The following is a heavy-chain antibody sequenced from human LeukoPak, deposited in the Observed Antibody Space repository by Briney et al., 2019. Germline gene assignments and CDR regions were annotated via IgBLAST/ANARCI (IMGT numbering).Heavy chain of an antibody. CDR3: ARDNQLWLKGIFDY. Sequence: SVKVSCKASGGTFSSYAISWVRQAPGQGLEWMGGIIPIFGTANYAQKFQGRVTITADESTSTAYMELSSLRSEDTAVYYCARDNQLWLKGIFDYWGQGTLVTVSS. D-gene: IGHD5-18*01. V-gene: IGHV1-69*13. J-gene: IGHJ4*02. CDR1: GGTFSSYA. CDR2: IIPIFGTA.